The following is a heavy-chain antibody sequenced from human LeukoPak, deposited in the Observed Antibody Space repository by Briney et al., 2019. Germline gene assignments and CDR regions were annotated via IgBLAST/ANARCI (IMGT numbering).Heavy chain of an antibody. CDR1: GYIFSEYY. V-gene: IGHV1-2*02. CDR3: ARAGEDSTGHYAALHV. D-gene: IGHD3-9*01. Sequence: ASVKVSCKASGYIFSEYYIHWVRQVPVQGLEWMGWINPKTGDTDSAQNFQGRVTMARDTSIGTASIDLNALRSDDTPIYYSARAGEDSTGHYAALHVWGQGTLVTVSS. J-gene: IGHJ3*01. CDR2: INPKTGDT.